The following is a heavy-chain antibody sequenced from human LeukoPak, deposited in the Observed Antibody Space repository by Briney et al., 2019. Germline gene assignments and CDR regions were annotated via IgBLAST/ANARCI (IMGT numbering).Heavy chain of an antibody. J-gene: IGHJ1*01. D-gene: IGHD2-21*02. V-gene: IGHV3-48*01. Sequence: GGSLRLSCAASGFTFSSYSMNWVRQAPGKGLEWVSYISGSSSTIYYADSVKGRFTISRDNAKNSLYLQMNSLRAEDTAVYYCASQCGGDCYPAEYFQHWGQGTLVTVSS. CDR2: ISGSSSTI. CDR3: ASQCGGDCYPAEYFQH. CDR1: GFTFSSYS.